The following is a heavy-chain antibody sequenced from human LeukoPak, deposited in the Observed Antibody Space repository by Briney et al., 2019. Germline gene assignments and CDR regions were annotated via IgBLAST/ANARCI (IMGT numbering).Heavy chain of an antibody. CDR3: ARGLYDFWSGYLENYFDY. Sequence: SVKVSCKASGGTFSSYAISWVRQAPGQGLEWMGGIIPIFGTANYAQKFQGRVTITADESTSTAYMELSSLRSEDTAVYYCARGLYDFWSGYLENYFDYWGQGTLVTVSS. V-gene: IGHV1-69*13. CDR2: IIPIFGTA. J-gene: IGHJ4*02. D-gene: IGHD3-3*01. CDR1: GGTFSSYA.